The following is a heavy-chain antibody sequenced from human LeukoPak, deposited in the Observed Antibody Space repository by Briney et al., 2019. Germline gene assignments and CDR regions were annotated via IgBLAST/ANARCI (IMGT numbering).Heavy chain of an antibody. CDR2: IYYSGST. Sequence: PSETLSLTCTVSGGSISSSSYYWSWIRQPPGKGLEWIGYIYYSGSTNYNPSLKSRVTISVDTSKNQFSLKLSSVTAADTAVYYCARGTLGIYFDYWGQGTLVTVSS. CDR3: ARGTLGIYFDY. V-gene: IGHV4-61*01. J-gene: IGHJ4*02. CDR1: GGSISSSSYY.